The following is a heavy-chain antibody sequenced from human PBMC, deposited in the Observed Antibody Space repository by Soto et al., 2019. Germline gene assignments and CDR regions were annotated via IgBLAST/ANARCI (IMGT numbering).Heavy chain of an antibody. V-gene: IGHV3-23*01. J-gene: IGHJ4*02. CDR2: ISGDGGIT. CDR3: AESVDGSDWFHFDY. D-gene: IGHD6-19*01. Sequence: PGGSLRLSCAVSGFTFSSYAMSWVRQAPGKGLEWVSTISGDGGITYDADSVKGRFTISRDNSKNTLYLQMNSLRAEDTAVYYCAESVDGSDWFHFDYWGQGTLVTVSS. CDR1: GFTFSSYA.